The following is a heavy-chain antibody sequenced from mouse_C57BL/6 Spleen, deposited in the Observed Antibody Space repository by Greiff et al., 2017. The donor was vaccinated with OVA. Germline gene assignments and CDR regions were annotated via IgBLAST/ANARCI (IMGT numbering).Heavy chain of an antibody. D-gene: IGHD4-1*01. CDR1: GYAFSSSW. CDR3: ARGGYYLTGTGFDY. CDR2: IYPGDGDT. J-gene: IGHJ2*01. V-gene: IGHV1-82*01. Sequence: QVQLQQSGPELVKPGASVKISCKASGYAFSSSWMNWVKQRPGKGLEWIGRIYPGDGDTNYNGKFKGKATLTADKSSSTAYMQLSSLTSEDSAVYFCARGGYYLTGTGFDYWGKGTTLTVSS.